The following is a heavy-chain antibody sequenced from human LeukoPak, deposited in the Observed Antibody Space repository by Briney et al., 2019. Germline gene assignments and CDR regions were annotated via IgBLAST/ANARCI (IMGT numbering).Heavy chain of an antibody. D-gene: IGHD3-16*01. J-gene: IGHJ6*02. Sequence: GGSLRLSCAASGFTFSSHAMSWARQAPGKGLEWVSTISGSGGSTYYADSVKGRFTISRDNSKNTLYLQMNSLRAEDTAVYYCAKGYTAFGYYYYYGMDVWGQGTTVTVSS. CDR2: ISGSGGST. CDR3: AKGYTAFGYYYYYGMDV. CDR1: GFTFSSHA. V-gene: IGHV3-23*01.